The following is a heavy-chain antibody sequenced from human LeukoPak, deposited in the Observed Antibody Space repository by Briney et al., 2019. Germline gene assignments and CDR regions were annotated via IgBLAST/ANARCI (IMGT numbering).Heavy chain of an antibody. Sequence: PSETLSLTCAVYGGSLSGYYWSWIRQPQGKGLEWIGEINHSGSTNYNPSFKSRVTISVDTSKNQLSLKLSSVTAADTAVYYCARGGGIAARGRGRRYFDYWGQGTLVTVSS. CDR2: INHSGST. CDR1: GGSLSGYY. J-gene: IGHJ4*02. V-gene: IGHV4-34*01. D-gene: IGHD6-6*01. CDR3: ARGGGIAARGRGRRYFDY.